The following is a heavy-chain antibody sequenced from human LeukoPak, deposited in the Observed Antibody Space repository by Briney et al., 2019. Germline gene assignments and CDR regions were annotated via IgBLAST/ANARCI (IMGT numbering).Heavy chain of an antibody. J-gene: IGHJ6*02. Sequence: ASVNVSCKASGYTFTSYGSSWVRQAPGQGREWMGWISAYNGNTNYAQKLQGRVTMTTDTSTSTAYMELRWLRSDDTAVYYCARDKWEILPSYYYGMDVWGHGKTVTASS. CDR3: ARDKWEILPSYYYGMDV. D-gene: IGHD1-26*01. V-gene: IGHV1-18*01. CDR2: ISAYNGNT. CDR1: GYTFTSYG.